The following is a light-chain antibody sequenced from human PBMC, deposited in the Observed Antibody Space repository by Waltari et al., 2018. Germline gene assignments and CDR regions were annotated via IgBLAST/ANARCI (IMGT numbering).Light chain of an antibody. CDR2: GAS. Sequence: DIQMTQSPSPLSASVGDRVTITCRSTQTINSNLTWYQQKPGGVPKVLIYGASTLQSGVPSRCSGSGSGTEFTLTSTSLQPEDFATYYRQQSYSTFTFGPGTKVDIK. J-gene: IGKJ3*01. V-gene: IGKV1-39*01. CDR3: QQSYSTFT. CDR1: QTINSN.